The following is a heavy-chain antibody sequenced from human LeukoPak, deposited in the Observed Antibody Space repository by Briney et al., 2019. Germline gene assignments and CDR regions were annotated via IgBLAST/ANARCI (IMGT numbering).Heavy chain of an antibody. CDR2: ISGSGGST. Sequence: GGSLRLSCAASGFTFSSYAMSWVRQAPGKGLEWVSAISGSGGSTYYADSVKGRFTTSRDNSKNTLYLQMNSLRAEDTAVYYCAKALGYNWNVDAFDIWGQGTMVTVSS. D-gene: IGHD1-1*01. V-gene: IGHV3-23*01. CDR1: GFTFSSYA. J-gene: IGHJ3*02. CDR3: AKALGYNWNVDAFDI.